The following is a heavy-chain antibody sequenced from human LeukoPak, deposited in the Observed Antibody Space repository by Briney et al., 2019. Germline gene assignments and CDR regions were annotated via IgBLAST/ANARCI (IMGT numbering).Heavy chain of an antibody. CDR2: IKLDGSEK. Sequence: GGSLRLSCVASGFTFGKYWMSWVRQAPGKGLGWVANIKLDGSEKNYVDSVKGRFTISRDNTKNSLYLQMNSLRAEDTAVFYCARDQYDTWSRRGNFDSWGQGTLVIVSS. CDR3: ARDQYDTWSRRGNFDS. D-gene: IGHD3-3*01. J-gene: IGHJ4*02. V-gene: IGHV3-7*03. CDR1: GFTFGKYW.